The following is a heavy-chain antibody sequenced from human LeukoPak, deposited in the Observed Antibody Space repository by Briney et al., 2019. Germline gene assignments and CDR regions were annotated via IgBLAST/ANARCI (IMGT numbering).Heavy chain of an antibody. V-gene: IGHV4-61*02. J-gene: IGHJ4*02. CDR1: GGSISSGSYY. D-gene: IGHD4/OR15-4a*01. CDR2: IYTSGST. CDR3: ARVLGGTFDY. Sequence: SETLSLTCTVSGGSISSGSYYWSWIRQPAGKGLEWIGRIYTSGSTNYNPSLKSRVTISVDTSKNQFSLKLSSVTAADTAVYSCARVLGGTFDYWGQGTLVTVSS.